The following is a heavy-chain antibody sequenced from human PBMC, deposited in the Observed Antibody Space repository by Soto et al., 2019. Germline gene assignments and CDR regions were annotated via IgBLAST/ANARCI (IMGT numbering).Heavy chain of an antibody. CDR2: IYYSGST. Sequence: QVQLQESGPGLVKPSQTLSLTCTVSGGSISSGGYYWSWIRQHPGKGLEWIGYIYYSGSTYYNPSLKSRVTISVDPSKNQCSLKMSSVTAADTAVYYCARGGGRVQPPDYWGQGTLVTVSS. V-gene: IGHV4-31*03. CDR1: GGSISSGGYY. J-gene: IGHJ4*02. D-gene: IGHD2-15*01. CDR3: ARGGGRVQPPDY.